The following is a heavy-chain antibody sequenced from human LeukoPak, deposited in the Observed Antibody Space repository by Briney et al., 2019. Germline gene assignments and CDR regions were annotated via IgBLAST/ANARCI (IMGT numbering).Heavy chain of an antibody. D-gene: IGHD1-26*01. CDR3: ARDDRGSYSTNAIDY. V-gene: IGHV3-33*01. Sequence: GGSLRLSCAASGFTFSSYGMNWVRQAPGKGLEWVALIWYDGSSQYYADTVKGRFTISRDNSNNTLFLQMNSLRAEDTAVYYCARDDRGSYSTNAIDYWGQGTLVTVSS. CDR2: IWYDGSSQ. J-gene: IGHJ4*02. CDR1: GFTFSSYG.